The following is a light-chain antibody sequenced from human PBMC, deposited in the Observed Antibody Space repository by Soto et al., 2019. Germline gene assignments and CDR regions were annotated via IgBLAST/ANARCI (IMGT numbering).Light chain of an antibody. CDR2: GAS. J-gene: IGKJ5*01. CDR1: QSVSSSY. V-gene: IGKV3-20*01. CDR3: QQYGSSPIT. Sequence: EIVLTQSPGTLSLSPGERATLSCRASQSVSSSYLAWYQQKPGQAPRLLIYGASSRATGIPDRFSGSGSGKDFPLPISRLELEDFAVYYCQQYGSSPITFGQGTRLEIK.